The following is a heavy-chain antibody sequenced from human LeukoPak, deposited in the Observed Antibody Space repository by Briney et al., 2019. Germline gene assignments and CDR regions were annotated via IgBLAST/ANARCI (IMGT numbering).Heavy chain of an antibody. CDR3: FAARGGQDFDY. CDR1: GYTFTSYG. V-gene: IGHV1-18*01. CDR2: ISAYNGNT. Sequence: GASAKVSCKASGYTFTSYGISWVRQAPGQGLEWMGWISAYNGNTNYAQKLQGRVTMTTDTSTSTAYMELRSLRSDDTAVYYCFAARGGQDFDYWGQGTLVTVSS. D-gene: IGHD3-10*01. J-gene: IGHJ4*02.